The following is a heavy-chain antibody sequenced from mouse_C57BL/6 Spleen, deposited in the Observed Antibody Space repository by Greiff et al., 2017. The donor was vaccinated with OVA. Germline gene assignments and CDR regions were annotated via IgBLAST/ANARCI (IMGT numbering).Heavy chain of an antibody. CDR3: AKNSDYYGSSSYWYFDV. CDR2: IWRGGST. CDR1: GFSLTSYG. Sequence: QVQLKESGPGLVQPSQSLSITCTVSGFSLTSYGVHWVRQSPGKGLEWLGVIWRGGSTDYNAAFMSRLSITKDNSKSQVFFKMNSLQADGTAIYYCAKNSDYYGSSSYWYFDVWGTGTTVTVSS. J-gene: IGHJ1*03. D-gene: IGHD1-1*01. V-gene: IGHV2-5*01.